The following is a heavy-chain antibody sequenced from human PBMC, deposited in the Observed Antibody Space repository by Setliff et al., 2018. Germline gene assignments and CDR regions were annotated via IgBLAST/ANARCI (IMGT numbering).Heavy chain of an antibody. CDR2: ISAYNGNT. V-gene: IGHV1-18*01. CDR3: ARTYYYDSSGSVFDY. D-gene: IGHD3-22*01. CDR1: GYTFTSYG. J-gene: IGHJ4*02. Sequence: GASVKVSCKASGYTFTSYGISWVRQAPGQGLERMGWISAYNGNTNYAQKLQGRVTMTTDTSTSTAYMELRSLRSDDTAVYYCARTYYYDSSGSVFDYWGQGTLVTVSS.